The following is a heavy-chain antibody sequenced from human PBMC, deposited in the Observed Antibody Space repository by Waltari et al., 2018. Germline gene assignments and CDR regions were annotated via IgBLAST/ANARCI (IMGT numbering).Heavy chain of an antibody. CDR3: AKAGGIAAAEFQFDF. D-gene: IGHD6-13*01. J-gene: IGHJ4*02. CDR1: GFTFISYA. V-gene: IGHV3-23*01. CDR2: ISGPALTT. Sequence: EVQLLESGGGLVQPGGSLRLSCAASGFTFISYAMTWVRQAPGKGLEWVSSISGPALTTFSADSVKCRFSVSRDNSKNTLYLKINGLRADDTAVYYCAKAGGIAAAEFQFDFWGRGTLVTVSS.